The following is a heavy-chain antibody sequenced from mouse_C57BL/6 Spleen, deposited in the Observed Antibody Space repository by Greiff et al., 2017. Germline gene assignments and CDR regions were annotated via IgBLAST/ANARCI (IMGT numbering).Heavy chain of an antibody. CDR3: ARQDYYGSSYDYFDY. Sequence: EVQRVESGGDLVKPGGSLKLSCAASGFTFSSYGMSWVRQTPYKRLEWVATISSGGSYTYYPDSVKGRFTISRDNAKNTLYLQMSSLKSEDTAMYYCARQDYYGSSYDYFDYWGQGTTLTVSS. V-gene: IGHV5-6*01. CDR1: GFTFSSYG. CDR2: ISSGGSYT. J-gene: IGHJ2*01. D-gene: IGHD1-1*01.